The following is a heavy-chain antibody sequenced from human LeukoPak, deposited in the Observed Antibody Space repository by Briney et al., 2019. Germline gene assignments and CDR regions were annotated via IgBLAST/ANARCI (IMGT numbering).Heavy chain of an antibody. CDR2: IHYTGAT. D-gene: IGHD4-17*01. CDR3: ARGNYGDKNWFDP. J-gene: IGHJ5*02. CDR1: GGSFRGYY. V-gene: IGHV4-34*01. Sequence: SETLSLTCAVYGGSFRGYYWSWIRQPPGKGLEWIGEIHYTGATNYKPSLKSRVTISGDPSKNQFSLRVSSVTAADTAVYYCARGNYGDKNWFDPWGQGTLVTVSS.